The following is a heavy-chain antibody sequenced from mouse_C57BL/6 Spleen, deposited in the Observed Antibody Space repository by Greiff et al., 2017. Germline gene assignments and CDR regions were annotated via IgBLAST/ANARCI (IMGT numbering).Heavy chain of an antibody. V-gene: IGHV1-52*01. CDR1: GYTFTSYW. D-gene: IGHD1-1*01. J-gene: IGHJ1*03. CDR3: ARGYYGSSPHWYFDV. CDR2: IDPSDSET. Sequence: VQLQQPGAELVRPGSSVKLSCKASGYTFTSYWMHWVKQRPIQGLEWIGNIDPSDSETHYNQKFKDKATLTVDKSSSTAYMQLSSLTSEDSAVYYCARGYYGSSPHWYFDVWGTGTTVTVSS.